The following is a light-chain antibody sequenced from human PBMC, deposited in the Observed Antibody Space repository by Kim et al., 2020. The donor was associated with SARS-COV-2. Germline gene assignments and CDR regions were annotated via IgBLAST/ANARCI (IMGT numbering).Light chain of an antibody. CDR2: DVA. CDR3: CSYAGTYKV. Sequence: QSALTQPRSVSGSPGQSVTISCTGTSSDVGGYNYVSWYQQHLGKAPKLMISDVANRPSGVPDRFSGSKSGNTASLTISGLQAEDEADYYCCSYAGTYKVFGTGTKVTVL. J-gene: IGLJ1*01. CDR1: SSDVGGYNY. V-gene: IGLV2-11*01.